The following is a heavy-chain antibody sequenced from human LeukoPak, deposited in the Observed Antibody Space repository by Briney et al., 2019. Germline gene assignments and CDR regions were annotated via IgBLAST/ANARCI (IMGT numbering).Heavy chain of an antibody. V-gene: IGHV3-23*01. CDR1: GFSFSTYA. D-gene: IGHD2-2*01. Sequence: PGGSLRLSCAASGFSFSTYAMNWVRQGPGKGLEWVATISGSGYTTYYADSVKGRFTISRDNSKNTLFLQMDSLRAEGTAVFFCARYCSSSTCQGSSYYFGMDVWGQGTTVTVSS. CDR3: ARYCSSSTCQGSSYYFGMDV. J-gene: IGHJ6*02. CDR2: ISGSGYTT.